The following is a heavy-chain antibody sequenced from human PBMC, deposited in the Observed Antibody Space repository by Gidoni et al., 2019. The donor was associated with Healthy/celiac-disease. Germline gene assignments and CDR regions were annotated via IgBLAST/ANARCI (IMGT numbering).Heavy chain of an antibody. Sequence: QLQLQESGPGLVKPSETLSLTCTVSGGSISSSSYYWGWIRQPPGKGLEWIGSIYYSGSTYYNPSLKSRVTISVDTSKNQFSLKLSSVTAADTAVYYCARERVRYSSEFDYWGQGTLVTVSS. J-gene: IGHJ4*02. CDR3: ARERVRYSSEFDY. V-gene: IGHV4-39*07. CDR1: GGSISSSSYY. CDR2: IYYSGST. D-gene: IGHD6-19*01.